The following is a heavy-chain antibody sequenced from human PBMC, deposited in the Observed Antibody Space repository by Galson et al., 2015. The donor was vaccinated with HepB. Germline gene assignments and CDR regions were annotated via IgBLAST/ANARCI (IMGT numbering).Heavy chain of an antibody. CDR2: ISGFGTTI. D-gene: IGHD4-17*01. CDR1: TFTFSDYY. Sequence: SLRLSCAASTFTFSDYYMTWIRQAPGKGLEWVSYISGFGTTISYADSVKGRATISRDNAKNSLYLQMNSLKVADTAVYYCARDNLNPYYDDFRYDPSEHLSSYGMDVWGQGTTVTVSS. V-gene: IGHV3-11*01. CDR3: ARDNLNPYYDDFRYDPSEHLSSYGMDV. J-gene: IGHJ6*02.